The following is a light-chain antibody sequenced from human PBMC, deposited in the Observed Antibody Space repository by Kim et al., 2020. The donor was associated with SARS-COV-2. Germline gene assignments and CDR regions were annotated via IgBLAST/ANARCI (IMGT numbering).Light chain of an antibody. CDR1: QEFSDY. V-gene: IGKV1-16*01. Sequence: DIQMTQSPSSLSASVGDRVTITCRASQEFSDYLAWFQQTPGKAPKSLIYAASKLQSGVPSRFSGSGSGTEFTLTISSLQPEDFASYCSQQYKTYSWTFGQGTQVDIK. CDR3: QQYKTYSWT. J-gene: IGKJ1*01. CDR2: AAS.